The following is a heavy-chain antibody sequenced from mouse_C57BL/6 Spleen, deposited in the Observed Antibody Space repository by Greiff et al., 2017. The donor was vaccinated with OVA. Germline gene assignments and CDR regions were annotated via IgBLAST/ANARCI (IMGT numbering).Heavy chain of an antibody. Sequence: EVQGVESGGGLVQPGGSLSLSCAASGFTFTDYYMSWVRQPPGKALEWLGFIRNKANGYTTEYSASVKGRFTISRDNSRSILYLQMNALRAEDSATYYCARYDSSGYPAWFAYWGQGTLVTVSA. CDR2: IRNKANGYTT. J-gene: IGHJ3*01. D-gene: IGHD3-2*02. CDR3: ARYDSSGYPAWFAY. V-gene: IGHV7-3*01. CDR1: GFTFTDYY.